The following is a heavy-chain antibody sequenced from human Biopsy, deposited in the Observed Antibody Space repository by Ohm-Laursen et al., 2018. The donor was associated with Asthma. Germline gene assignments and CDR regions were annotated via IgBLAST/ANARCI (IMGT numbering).Heavy chain of an antibody. V-gene: IGHV3-30*03. Sequence: SLRLSCAASGFVFSQCGMHWVRQGPGKGLEGAALVSSDGHNKYYEDSVKGRFTISRDNSRNRLYLQINSLTVEDSAVYFGARQSGQEYGDSIPFDTWGQGTKVAVSS. CDR3: ARQSGQEYGDSIPFDT. CDR2: VSSDGHNK. D-gene: IGHD3-22*01. J-gene: IGHJ3*02. CDR1: GFVFSQCG.